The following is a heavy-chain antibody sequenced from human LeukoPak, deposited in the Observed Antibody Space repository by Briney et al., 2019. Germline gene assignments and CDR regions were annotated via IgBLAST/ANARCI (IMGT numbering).Heavy chain of an antibody. CDR3: ASPGELLWFGEFHC. V-gene: IGHV1-69*04. J-gene: IGHJ4*02. Sequence: SSVKVSCKASVGTFSSYAISWVRQAPGQGLEWMGKTIPILGIANYAQKFQGRVTITADKSTSTAYMELSSLRSEDTAVYYCASPGELLWFGEFHCWGQGTLVTVSS. CDR2: TIPILGIA. D-gene: IGHD3-10*01. CDR1: VGTFSSYA.